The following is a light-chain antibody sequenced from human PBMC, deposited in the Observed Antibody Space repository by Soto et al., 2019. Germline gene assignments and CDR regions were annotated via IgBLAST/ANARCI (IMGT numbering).Light chain of an antibody. CDR3: QQYDSSPPIT. Sequence: IVLSQSPRTLSLFPGERATLSCRAVQSVSSSYLAWYQQKPGLAPRLLIYDAPSRAAGIPDRFSGSGSGTDFTLTISRLEPEDVAVYYCQQYDSSPPITFGQGTRLEIK. V-gene: IGKV3D-20*01. CDR1: QSVSSSY. J-gene: IGKJ5*01. CDR2: DAP.